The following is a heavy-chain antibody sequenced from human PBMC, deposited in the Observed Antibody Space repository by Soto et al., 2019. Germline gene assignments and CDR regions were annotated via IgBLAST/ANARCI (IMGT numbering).Heavy chain of an antibody. CDR3: ATKSPPGGYDDAFDI. J-gene: IGHJ3*02. CDR2: INPNSGGT. D-gene: IGHD5-12*01. Sequence: ASVKVSCKASGYTFTGYYMHWVRQAPGQGLEWMGWINPNSGGTNYAQKFQGWVTMTRDTSISTAYMELSRLRSDDTAVYYCATKSPPGGYDDAFDIWGQGTMVTVSS. V-gene: IGHV1-2*04. CDR1: GYTFTGYY.